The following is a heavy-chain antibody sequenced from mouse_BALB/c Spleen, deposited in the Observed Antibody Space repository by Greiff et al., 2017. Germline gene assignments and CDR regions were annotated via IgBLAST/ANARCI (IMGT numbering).Heavy chain of an antibody. CDR2: ISNLAYSI. Sequence: EVKLVESGGDLVKPGGSLKLSCAASGFTFSDDGMAWVRQAPGKGPEWVAFISNLAYSIYYADTVTGRFTISRENAKNTLYLEMSSLRSEYTAMYYCARDAGTKYFDYWGQGTTLTVSS. CDR3: ARDAGTKYFDY. D-gene: IGHD4-1*01. V-gene: IGHV5-15*02. J-gene: IGHJ2*01. CDR1: GFTFSDDG.